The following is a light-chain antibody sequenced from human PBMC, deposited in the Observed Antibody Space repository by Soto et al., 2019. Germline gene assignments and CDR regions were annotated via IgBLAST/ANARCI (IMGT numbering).Light chain of an antibody. Sequence: EIVMTQSPATLSVSPGERATLSCRASQSVSSNLAWYQQKPGQAPRLFIYDASTRATGIPARFSGSGSGTEFTLTISSLQSEDFAVYYCQQYNNWPRITFGPGTKVDIK. CDR1: QSVSSN. V-gene: IGKV3-15*01. J-gene: IGKJ3*01. CDR2: DAS. CDR3: QQYNNWPRIT.